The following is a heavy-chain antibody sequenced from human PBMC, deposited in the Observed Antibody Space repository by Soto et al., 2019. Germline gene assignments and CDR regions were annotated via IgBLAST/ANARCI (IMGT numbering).Heavy chain of an antibody. CDR1: GISIGTYY. V-gene: IGHV4-59*01. CDR2: VYYSGTT. J-gene: IGHJ4*02. CDR3: ARTLWGYFDY. Sequence: PSETLSLTCSLSGISIGTYYWNWIRQPPVKGLEWIGYVYYSGTTYYNPSLKSRVTISVDTSKNQFSLKLSSVTSADTAVYYCARTLWGYFDYWGQGTLVTVS. D-gene: IGHD3-10*01.